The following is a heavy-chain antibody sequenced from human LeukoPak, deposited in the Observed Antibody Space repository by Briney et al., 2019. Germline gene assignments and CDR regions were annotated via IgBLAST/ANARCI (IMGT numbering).Heavy chain of an antibody. V-gene: IGHV3-23*01. Sequence: GGSLRLSCAASGFTFSSYAMSWVRQAPGKGLEWVSAISGSGGSTYYADSVKGRFTISRDNSKNTLYLQMNNLRAEDTAVYYCAKDTMEQWLVDYWGQGTLVTVSS. J-gene: IGHJ4*02. D-gene: IGHD6-19*01. CDR3: AKDTMEQWLVDY. CDR2: ISGSGGST. CDR1: GFTFSSYA.